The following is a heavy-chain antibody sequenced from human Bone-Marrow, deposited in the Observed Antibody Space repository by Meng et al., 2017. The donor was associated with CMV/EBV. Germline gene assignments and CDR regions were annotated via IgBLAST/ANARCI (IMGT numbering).Heavy chain of an antibody. J-gene: IGHJ4*02. Sequence: GSLRLSCTVSGGSISGYHWSWIRQPPGKGLEWIGYIYYSGSTNYNPSLNSRFTISIDTSKSQFSLKVFSVTAADTAVYYCARTSSWYASYFWGQGALVTVSS. D-gene: IGHD6-13*01. CDR2: IYYSGST. CDR1: GGSISGYH. CDR3: ARTSSWYASYF. V-gene: IGHV4-59*01.